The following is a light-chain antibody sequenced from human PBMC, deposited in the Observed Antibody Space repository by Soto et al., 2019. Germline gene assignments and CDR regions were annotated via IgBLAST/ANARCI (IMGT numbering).Light chain of an antibody. CDR3: QQYKDWPTT. CDR2: GAS. J-gene: IGKJ1*01. CDR1: QSVGSNY. Sequence: IVLTRSLGTLSLSPCERATLSFSASQSVGSNYLAWYQQKPGQAPRILIFGASGRATGIPARFSGSGSGTDFTLTITSLQSEDFGVYFCQQYKDWPTTFGQGTKVDIK. V-gene: IGKV3-20*01.